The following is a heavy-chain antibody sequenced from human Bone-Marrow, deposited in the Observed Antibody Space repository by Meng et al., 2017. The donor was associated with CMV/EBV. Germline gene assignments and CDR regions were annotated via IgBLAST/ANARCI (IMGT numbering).Heavy chain of an antibody. CDR1: GYTFRTSF. D-gene: IGHD6-13*01. Sequence: SCAASGYTFRTSFMTWVRQAPGKGLEWVSSMSTSAGSTSYADSVKGRFTISRDNSKNTLYLQMNSLRVEDTALYYCTKGGIGSSGLDFWGQGTLVTVSS. J-gene: IGHJ4*02. CDR3: TKGGIGSSGLDF. V-gene: IGHV3-23*01. CDR2: MSTSAGST.